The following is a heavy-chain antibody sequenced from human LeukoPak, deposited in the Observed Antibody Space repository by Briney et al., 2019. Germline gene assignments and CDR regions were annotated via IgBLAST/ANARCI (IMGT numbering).Heavy chain of an antibody. V-gene: IGHV3-30-3*01. J-gene: IGHJ4*02. CDR1: GFTFNSYA. Sequence: GGSLRLSCAASGFTFNSYAMHWVRQAPGKGLEWVAVISYDGTNKYSADSVKGRFTISRDNSKNTLFLQTNSLRPEDTAVYYCARAGGYTGYGTADYWGQGTLVTVSS. CDR3: ARAGGYTGYGTADY. CDR2: ISYDGTNK. D-gene: IGHD5-12*01.